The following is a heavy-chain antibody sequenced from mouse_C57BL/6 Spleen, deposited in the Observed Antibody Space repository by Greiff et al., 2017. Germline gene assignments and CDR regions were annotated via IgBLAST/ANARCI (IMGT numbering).Heavy chain of an antibody. J-gene: IGHJ3*01. D-gene: IGHD2-3*01. CDR2: ISDGGSYT. CDR3: AREDGYWAY. CDR1: GFTFSSYA. V-gene: IGHV5-4*01. Sequence: EVKLMESGGGLVKPGGSLKLSCAASGFTFSSYAMSWVRQTPEKRLEWVATISDGGSYTYYPDNVKGRFTISRDNAKNNLYLQMSHLKSEDTAMYYCAREDGYWAYWGQGTLVTVSA.